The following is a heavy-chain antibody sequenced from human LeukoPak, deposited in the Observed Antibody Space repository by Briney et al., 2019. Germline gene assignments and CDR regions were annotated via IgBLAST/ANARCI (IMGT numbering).Heavy chain of an antibody. V-gene: IGHV1-46*01. J-gene: IGHJ4*02. CDR3: AAPRYCSSTSCYDFDY. Sequence: GASVKVSCKASGYTFAKFYIHWVRQAPGQGLEWMGIINPSGGTTSYAQKFQGRVSMTRDTSTSTVYMELSSLRSEDTAVYYCAAPRYCSSTSCYDFDYWGQGTLVTVSS. CDR1: GYTFAKFY. CDR2: INPSGGTT. D-gene: IGHD2-2*01.